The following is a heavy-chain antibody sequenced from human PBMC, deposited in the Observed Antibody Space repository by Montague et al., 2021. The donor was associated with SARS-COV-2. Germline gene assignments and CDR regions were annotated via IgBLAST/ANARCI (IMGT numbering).Heavy chain of an antibody. CDR2: LFSGGNT. J-gene: IGHJ4*02. Sequence: SETLSLTCLVSGGSIGSSSFYWGWIRQPPGKGLEWIGSLFSGGNTYYNPSLRGRVSVSVDKSKNQFSLMVRSVTAANTAVYFCARDYGDYLDSWGQGSLVIVSS. D-gene: IGHD4-17*01. CDR1: GGSIGSSSFY. CDR3: ARDYGDYLDS. V-gene: IGHV4-39*01.